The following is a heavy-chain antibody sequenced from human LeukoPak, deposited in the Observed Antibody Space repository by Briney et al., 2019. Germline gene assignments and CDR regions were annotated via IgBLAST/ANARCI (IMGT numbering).Heavy chain of an antibody. Sequence: KPSETLSLTCTVSGGSISSSSYYWGWIRQPPGKGLEWIGSIYYSGSTYYNPSLKSRVTISVDTSKNQFSLKLSSVTAADTAVYYCARGTGGPQFDYWGQGTLVTVSS. CDR1: GGSISSSSYY. V-gene: IGHV4-39*01. CDR2: IYYSGST. J-gene: IGHJ4*02. D-gene: IGHD1-1*01. CDR3: ARGTGGPQFDY.